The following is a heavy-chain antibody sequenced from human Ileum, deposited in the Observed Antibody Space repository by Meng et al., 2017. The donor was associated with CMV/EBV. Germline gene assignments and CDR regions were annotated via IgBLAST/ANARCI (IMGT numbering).Heavy chain of an antibody. V-gene: IGHV3-53*01. CDR2: IYSGGST. CDR1: GFTFSSYS. Sequence: GESLKISCAASGFTFSSYSMNWVRQAPGKGLEWVSVIYSGGSTYYADSVKGRFTISRDNSKNTLYLQMNSLRAEDTAVYYCARDRGRPRVGYYYYGMDVWGQGTTVTVSS. D-gene: IGHD3-10*01. CDR3: ARDRGRPRVGYYYYGMDV. J-gene: IGHJ6*02.